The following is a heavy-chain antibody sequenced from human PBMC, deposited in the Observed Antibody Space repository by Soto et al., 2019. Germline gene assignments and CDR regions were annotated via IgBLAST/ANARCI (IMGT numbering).Heavy chain of an antibody. J-gene: IGHJ6*02. Sequence: QVQLVQSGAEVKKPGASVKVSCKASGYTFTSYGISWVRQAPGQGLEWMGWISAYNGNTNYAQKLQGRVTMTTDTSTSTAYMELRSLRSDDTAVYYCARDGDQYCGGDCHYYYYGMDVWGQGTTVTVSS. D-gene: IGHD2-21*02. V-gene: IGHV1-18*01. CDR1: GYTFTSYG. CDR2: ISAYNGNT. CDR3: ARDGDQYCGGDCHYYYYGMDV.